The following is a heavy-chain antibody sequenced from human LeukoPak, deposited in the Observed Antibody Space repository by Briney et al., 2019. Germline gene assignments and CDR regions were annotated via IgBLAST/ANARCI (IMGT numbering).Heavy chain of an antibody. CDR3: ARGATGGGTDCCPHEY. J-gene: IGHJ4*02. Sequence: AGGSLRLSCAASGFTFSSYAMSWVRQAPGKGLEWVSAISGSGGSTYYADSVKGRFTISRDNSKNTLYLQMNSLRDEDTAVYYCARGATGGGTDCCPHEYWGQGTLVTVSS. CDR1: GFTFSSYA. V-gene: IGHV3-23*01. CDR2: ISGSGGST. D-gene: IGHD2-21*02.